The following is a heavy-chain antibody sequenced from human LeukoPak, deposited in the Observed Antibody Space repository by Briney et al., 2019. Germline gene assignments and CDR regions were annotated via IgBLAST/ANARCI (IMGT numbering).Heavy chain of an antibody. V-gene: IGHV4-59*01. CDR3: ARGYYDFWSGYYFPGHFDY. J-gene: IGHJ4*02. CDR1: GGSISSYY. CDR2: IYYSGST. Sequence: KPSETLSLTCTVSGGSISSYYWSWIRQPPGKGLEWIGYIYYSGSTNYNPSLKSRVTISVDTSKNQFSLKLSSVTAADTAVYYCARGYYDFWSGYYFPGHFDYWGQGTLVTVSS. D-gene: IGHD3-3*01.